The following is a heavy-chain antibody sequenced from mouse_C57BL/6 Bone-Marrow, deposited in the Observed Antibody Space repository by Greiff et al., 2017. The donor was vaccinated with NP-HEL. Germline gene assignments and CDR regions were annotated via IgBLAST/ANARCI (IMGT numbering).Heavy chain of an antibody. J-gene: IGHJ1*03. CDR1: GYTFTDYY. Sequence: QVQLQQSGAELVRPGASVKLSCKASGYTFTDYYINWVKQRPGQGLEWIARIYPGSGNTYYNEKFKGKATLTAEKSSSTAYMQLSSQTSEDSAVYFCAREDDGYYYFDVWGTGTTVTVSS. CDR2: IYPGSGNT. D-gene: IGHD2-3*01. V-gene: IGHV1-76*01. CDR3: AREDDGYYYFDV.